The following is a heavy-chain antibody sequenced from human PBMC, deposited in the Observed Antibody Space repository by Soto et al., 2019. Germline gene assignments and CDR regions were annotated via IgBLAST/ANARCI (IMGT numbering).Heavy chain of an antibody. J-gene: IGHJ4*02. CDR3: ARLASSQVSSSVHY. Sequence: PGESLQISCAGSGYSFTIYWISWVGQMPGKGLEWMGRIDPSDSYTNYSPSFQGHVTISADKSISTAYLQWSSLKASDTAMYYCARLASSQVSSSVHYWGQGTLVTVSS. D-gene: IGHD6-6*01. CDR2: IDPSDSYT. V-gene: IGHV5-10-1*01. CDR1: GYSFTIYW.